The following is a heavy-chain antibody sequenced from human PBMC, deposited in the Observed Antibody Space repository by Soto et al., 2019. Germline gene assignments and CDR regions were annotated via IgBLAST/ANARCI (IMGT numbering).Heavy chain of an antibody. J-gene: IGHJ4*02. CDR3: ARGYYDSSGYQTYATNYFDY. Sequence: PGGSLRLSCAASGFTFNSYAMSWVRQAPGKGLEWVSTIYRGGTTYYADSVTGRFTISRHYSENTLYLQMNNLRTEDTAVYFCARGYYDSSGYQTYATNYFDYWGQGTPVTVSS. CDR1: GFTFNSYA. D-gene: IGHD3-22*01. CDR2: IYRGGTT. V-gene: IGHV3-53*04.